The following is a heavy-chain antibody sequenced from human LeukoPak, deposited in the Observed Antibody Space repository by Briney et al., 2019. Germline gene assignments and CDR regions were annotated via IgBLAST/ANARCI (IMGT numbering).Heavy chain of an antibody. CDR1: GFTFGDYA. Sequence: GGSLRLSCTASGFTFGDYARRWFRQAPGKGLEWVGFIGSKAYGGTTEYAASVKGRFTISRDDSKNIAYLQMNSLKTEDTAVYYCTRAGYSSGWSFWGQGTLVTVSS. CDR3: TRAGYSSGWSF. CDR2: IGSKAYGGTT. V-gene: IGHV3-49*03. J-gene: IGHJ4*02. D-gene: IGHD6-19*01.